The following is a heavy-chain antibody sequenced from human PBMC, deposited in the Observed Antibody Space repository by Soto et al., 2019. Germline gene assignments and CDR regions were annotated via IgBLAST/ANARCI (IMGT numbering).Heavy chain of an antibody. V-gene: IGHV4-59*01. D-gene: IGHD7-27*01. Sequence: QVQLQESGPGLVKPSETLSLTCTASGGSIRPYYWTWIRQPPGKGLEWIGYIYYTESTNYTPSLKSRVTMSVDTSKNQFSLKLKSVPAADTAVYYCARDRGSNWGLNDAFDIWGQGTVVTVSA. CDR1: GGSIRPYY. CDR2: IYYTEST. CDR3: ARDRGSNWGLNDAFDI. J-gene: IGHJ3*02.